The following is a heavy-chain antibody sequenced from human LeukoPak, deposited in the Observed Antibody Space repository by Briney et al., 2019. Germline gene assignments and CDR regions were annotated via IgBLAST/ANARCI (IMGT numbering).Heavy chain of an antibody. Sequence: GGSLRLSCAASGFTFSDYSMNWVRQAPGKGLEWISYIGIDSGNTNYADSVKGRFTISRDNAKNSLYLQMNSLRAEDTAVYYCARLEEGGYYFDYWGQGTLVTVSS. V-gene: IGHV3-21*05. CDR3: ARLEEGGYYFDY. CDR1: GFTFSDYS. D-gene: IGHD1-1*01. J-gene: IGHJ4*02. CDR2: IGIDSGNT.